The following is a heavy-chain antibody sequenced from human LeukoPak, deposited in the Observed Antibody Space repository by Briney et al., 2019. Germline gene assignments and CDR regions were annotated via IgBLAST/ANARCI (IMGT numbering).Heavy chain of an antibody. J-gene: IGHJ4*02. Sequence: GGSLRLSCTASGFTFSSYWMHWVRQAPGKGLVWVSRINSDGGSTSYADSVKGRFTISRDNAKNSLYLQMNSLRAEDTAVYYCARELWGAATSYFDYWGQGTLVTVSS. D-gene: IGHD1-26*01. V-gene: IGHV3-74*01. CDR2: INSDGGST. CDR3: ARELWGAATSYFDY. CDR1: GFTFSSYW.